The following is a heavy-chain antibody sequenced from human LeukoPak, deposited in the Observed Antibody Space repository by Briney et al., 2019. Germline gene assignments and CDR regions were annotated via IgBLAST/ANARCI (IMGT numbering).Heavy chain of an antibody. CDR2: IFSDGTT. J-gene: IGHJ4*02. CDR3: AKVRLYGDYPEIDY. CDR1: GFTVGSSF. V-gene: IGHV3-53*01. Sequence: GGSLRLSCAASGFTVGSSFMTWVRQAPGKGLQWVSVIFSDGTTYYTDSVKGRFTISRENSKNTLYLQMNSLRAEDTAVYYCAKVRLYGDYPEIDYWGQGTLVAVSS. D-gene: IGHD4-17*01.